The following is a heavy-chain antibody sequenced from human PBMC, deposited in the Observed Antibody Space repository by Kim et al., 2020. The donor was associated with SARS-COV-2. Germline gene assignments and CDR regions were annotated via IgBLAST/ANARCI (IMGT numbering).Heavy chain of an antibody. D-gene: IGHD1-20*01. Sequence: YADSVKGRFSSARDNSKNALYLQMNSLTTADTALYYCARAGPNWNDVLMHYWGQGTLVSVSS. CDR3: ARAGPNWNDVLMHY. J-gene: IGHJ4*02. V-gene: IGHV3-43*01.